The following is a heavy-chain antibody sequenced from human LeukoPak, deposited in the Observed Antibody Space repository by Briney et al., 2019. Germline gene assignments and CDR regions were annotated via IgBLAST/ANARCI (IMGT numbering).Heavy chain of an antibody. Sequence: GESPKISCKGSGYSFTTYWIAWVRQMPGKGLEWMGIIYPRDSDIRYSPPFQGQVTISADKSISTAYLQWSSLKASDTAMYYCARAQHQWLAPPGYWGQGTLVTVSS. CDR3: ARAQHQWLAPPGY. V-gene: IGHV5-51*01. J-gene: IGHJ4*02. CDR1: GYSFTTYW. CDR2: IYPRDSDI. D-gene: IGHD6-19*01.